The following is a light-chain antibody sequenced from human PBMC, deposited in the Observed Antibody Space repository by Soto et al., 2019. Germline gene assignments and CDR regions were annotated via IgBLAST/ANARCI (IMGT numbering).Light chain of an antibody. J-gene: IGLJ1*01. Sequence: QSVLTQPASVSGSPGQSTTISCTGTSSDVGSYNLVSWYQQHPGKAPKLMIYEGSKRPSGVSNRFSGSKSGNTASLTISGLQAEDEADYYCCSYAGSSLSFGTGTKVTVL. V-gene: IGLV2-23*01. CDR3: CSYAGSSLS. CDR2: EGS. CDR1: SSDVGSYNL.